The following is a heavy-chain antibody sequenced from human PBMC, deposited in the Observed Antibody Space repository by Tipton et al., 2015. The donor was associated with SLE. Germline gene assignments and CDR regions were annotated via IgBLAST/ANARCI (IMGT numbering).Heavy chain of an antibody. J-gene: IGHJ4*02. Sequence: LRLSCTVSGGSISSHYWSWIRQAPGKGLEWIGYIYYSGSTNYNPSLKSRVTISVDTSKNQFSLKLSSVTAADTAVYYCARGMSGYFDYWGQGTLVTVSS. V-gene: IGHV4-59*11. CDR2: IYYSGST. CDR3: ARGMSGYFDY. D-gene: IGHD1-26*01. CDR1: GGSISSHY.